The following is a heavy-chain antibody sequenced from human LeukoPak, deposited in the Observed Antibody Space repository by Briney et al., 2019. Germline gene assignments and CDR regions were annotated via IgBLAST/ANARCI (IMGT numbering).Heavy chain of an antibody. D-gene: IGHD1-26*01. CDR1: GIAVSGNY. CDR3: AIAQTWDGLFES. J-gene: IGHJ4*02. Sequence: GGSLTLPCAASGIAVSGNYMSWVRQTPGKGLEWVSFISINTNTFYADSVRGRFTISRDTSKNTLLLQMNSLRDEDSAIYYCAIAQTWDGLFESWGQGTLVTVSS. V-gene: IGHV3-53*01. CDR2: ISINTNT.